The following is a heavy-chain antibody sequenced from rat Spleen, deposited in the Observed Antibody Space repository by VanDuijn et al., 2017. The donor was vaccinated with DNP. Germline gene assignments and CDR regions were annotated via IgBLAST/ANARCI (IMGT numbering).Heavy chain of an antibody. Sequence: EVQLVESGGGLVQPGRSLKLSCAASGFTFSNYYMAWVRQAPKKGLEWVATIGYDGSSTYYRDSVKGRFTISRDNAKSTLYLQMDSLRSEDTATYYCTTTGSTSFDYWGQGVMVTVSS. V-gene: IGHV5-7*01. J-gene: IGHJ2*01. CDR2: IGYDGSST. D-gene: IGHD5-1*01. CDR1: GFTFSNYY. CDR3: TTTGSTSFDY.